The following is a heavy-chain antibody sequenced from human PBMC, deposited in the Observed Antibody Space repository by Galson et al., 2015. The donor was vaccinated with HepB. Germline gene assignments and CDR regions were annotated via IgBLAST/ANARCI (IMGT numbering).Heavy chain of an antibody. Sequence: ETLSLTCTVSGGSISSSSYYWGWIRQPPGKGLEWIGSIYYSGSTYYNPSLKSRVTISVDTSKNQFSLKLSSVTAADTAVYYCARQAIWFGELLYPWYWFDPWGQGTLVTVSS. CDR3: ARQAIWFGELLYPWYWFDP. V-gene: IGHV4-39*01. D-gene: IGHD3-10*01. CDR2: IYYSGST. J-gene: IGHJ5*02. CDR1: GGSISSSSYY.